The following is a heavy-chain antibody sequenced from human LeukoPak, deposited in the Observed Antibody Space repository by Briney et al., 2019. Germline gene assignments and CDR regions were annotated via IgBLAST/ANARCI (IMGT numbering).Heavy chain of an antibody. D-gene: IGHD5-18*01. CDR1: GFTFSNAC. V-gene: IGHV3-15*01. CDR2: IKTKTDGGTT. J-gene: IGHJ4*02. Sequence: GGSLRLSCAASGFTFSNACMSWVRQAPGKGLEWVGHIKTKTDGGTTDYAAPVKGRSTISRDDSKNTLYLQMNSLKTEDTALYYCTTGTWIQLWLADYWGQGTLVTVSS. CDR3: TTGTWIQLWLADY.